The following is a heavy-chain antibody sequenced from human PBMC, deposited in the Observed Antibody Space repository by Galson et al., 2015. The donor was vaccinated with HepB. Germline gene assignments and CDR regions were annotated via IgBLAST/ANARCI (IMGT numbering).Heavy chain of an antibody. J-gene: IGHJ6*02. CDR3: ARRISLVRGIITKPDYYYGMDV. V-gene: IGHV3-7*03. D-gene: IGHD3-10*01. Sequence: SLRLSCAASEFTFSSYWMNWVRQAPGKGLEWVANINPDGSEKYYGASLKGRFTISRDNAKNSLYLQMDSLRAEDTAVYYCARRISLVRGIITKPDYYYGMDVWGQGTTVTVAS. CDR2: INPDGSEK. CDR1: EFTFSSYW.